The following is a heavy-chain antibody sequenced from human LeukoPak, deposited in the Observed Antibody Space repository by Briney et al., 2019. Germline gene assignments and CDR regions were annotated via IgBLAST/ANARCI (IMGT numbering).Heavy chain of an antibody. CDR1: GGIFSSHA. Sequence: SVKVSCKASGGIFSSHAISWVRQAPGQGLEWMGRIIPRLDIAIYAQMFQGRVTITADKATTTAYMELTSLRSEDTAVYYCAGIRTGTTYYYAMDVWGQGTTVTVSS. J-gene: IGHJ6*02. CDR2: IIPRLDIA. D-gene: IGHD1-1*01. CDR3: AGIRTGTTYYYAMDV. V-gene: IGHV1-69*04.